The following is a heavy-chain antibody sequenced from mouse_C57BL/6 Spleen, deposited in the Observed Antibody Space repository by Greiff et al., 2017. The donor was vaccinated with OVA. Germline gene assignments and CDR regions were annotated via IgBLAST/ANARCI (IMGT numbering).Heavy chain of an antibody. V-gene: IGHV14-2*01. D-gene: IGHD4-1*01. Sequence: VQLQQSGAELVKPGASVKLSCTASGFKIKDYYMHGVKQRTEQGLEWIGRIDPEDGETKYAPKFKGKATITADTSSNTAYLQLSSLPSEDTAVYYCAREVNWEGVYYYAMDYWGQGTSVTVSS. CDR2: IDPEDGET. CDR1: GFKIKDYY. CDR3: AREVNWEGVYYYAMDY. J-gene: IGHJ4*01.